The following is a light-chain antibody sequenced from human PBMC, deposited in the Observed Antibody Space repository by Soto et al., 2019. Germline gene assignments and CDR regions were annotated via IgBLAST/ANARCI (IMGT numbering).Light chain of an antibody. Sequence: DTQMTQSPSTLSASVGDRVTITCRASQSISIWLAWYQQKPGKAPKLLIYKASSLQTGVPSRFSGSGSVTDFTLTISSLQPDDFATYYCQQYNRYPYTFGQGTKLEIK. CDR2: KAS. V-gene: IGKV1-5*03. CDR1: QSISIW. CDR3: QQYNRYPYT. J-gene: IGKJ2*01.